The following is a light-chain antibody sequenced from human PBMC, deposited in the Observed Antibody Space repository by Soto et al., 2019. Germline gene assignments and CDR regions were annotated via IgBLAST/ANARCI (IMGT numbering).Light chain of an antibody. Sequence: DIQMTQSPSTLSASVGDRVTITCRASQTTTSWLAWYQQKPGKAPKLLIYKTSSLESGVPSRFDGSGSGPEFTLTIRSLQPDDFATYYCQQYNPYSYSFGQGTMLETK. CDR1: QTTTSW. J-gene: IGKJ2*03. V-gene: IGKV1-5*03. CDR2: KTS. CDR3: QQYNPYSYS.